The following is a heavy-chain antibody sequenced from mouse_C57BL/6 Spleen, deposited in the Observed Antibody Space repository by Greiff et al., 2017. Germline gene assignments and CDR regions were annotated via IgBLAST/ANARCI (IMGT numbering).Heavy chain of an antibody. CDR1: GYTFTSYW. CDR3: ARANWDVGADY. D-gene: IGHD4-1*01. Sequence: QVQLQQPGAELVKPGASVKLSCKASGYTFTSYWMHWVKQRPGQGLEWIGMIHPNRGSTNYNEKFKSKATLTVDKSSSTAYMQLSSLTSEDSAVYYGARANWDVGADYWGQGTTLTVSS. J-gene: IGHJ2*01. CDR2: IHPNRGST. V-gene: IGHV1-64*01.